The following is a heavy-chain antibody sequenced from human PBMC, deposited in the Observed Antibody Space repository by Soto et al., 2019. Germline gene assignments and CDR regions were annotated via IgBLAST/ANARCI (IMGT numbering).Heavy chain of an antibody. V-gene: IGHV4-38-2*01. CDR3: ARRIEMTTMKTGMDV. CDR1: GYSITSGHY. CDR2: IHHSGST. J-gene: IGHJ6*02. Sequence: SETLSLACEVSGYSITSGHYWVLIRHPRGKGLEWIGIIHHSGSTYYNPSLKSRVTISIDTSRKQFSLKLTSVTAAGTAVYYCARRIEMTTMKTGMDVWGQGTTVTVSS.